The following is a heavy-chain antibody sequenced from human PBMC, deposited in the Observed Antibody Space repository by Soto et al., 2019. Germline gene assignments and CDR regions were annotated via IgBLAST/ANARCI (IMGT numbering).Heavy chain of an antibody. J-gene: IGHJ4*02. CDR2: ISTSGTNT. D-gene: IGHD3-22*01. Sequence: PGGSLRLSCATSGFTFSTYVMNWVRLAPGKGLEWVSGISTSGTNTYYADSVKGRFTISRDNSKNTLYFQMNDLRAEDTAVYYCAKGFVCLCYHCSFYFDSWGQGALVTVSS. CDR1: GFTFSTYV. CDR3: AKGFVCLCYHCSFYFDS. V-gene: IGHV3-23*01.